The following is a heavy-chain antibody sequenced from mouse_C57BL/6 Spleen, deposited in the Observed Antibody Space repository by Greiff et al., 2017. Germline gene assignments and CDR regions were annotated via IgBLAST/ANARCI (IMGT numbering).Heavy chain of an antibody. CDR1: GYTFTDYY. CDR3: ARDAPYYYGSSCFDY. Sequence: QVQLKQSGAELVRPGASVKLSCKASGYTFTDYYITWVKQRPGQGLEWIARIYPGSGNTYYNEKFKGKATLTAEKSSSTAYMQLSSLTSEDSAVYFCARDAPYYYGSSCFDYWGQGTTLTVSS. CDR2: IYPGSGNT. D-gene: IGHD1-1*01. V-gene: IGHV1-76*01. J-gene: IGHJ2*01.